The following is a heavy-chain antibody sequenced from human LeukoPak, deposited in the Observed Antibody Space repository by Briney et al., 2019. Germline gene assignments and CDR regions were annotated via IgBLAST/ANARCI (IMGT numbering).Heavy chain of an antibody. Sequence: GGSLRLSCAASGFTFSSYSMNWVRQAPGKGLEWVSSISSSSSYIYYADSVKGRFTISRDNAKNSLYLQMNSLRAEDTAVYYCARAPINTQWELNHDFDYWGQGTLVTVSS. V-gene: IGHV3-21*01. D-gene: IGHD1-26*01. CDR1: GFTFSSYS. J-gene: IGHJ4*02. CDR2: ISSSSSYI. CDR3: ARAPINTQWELNHDFDY.